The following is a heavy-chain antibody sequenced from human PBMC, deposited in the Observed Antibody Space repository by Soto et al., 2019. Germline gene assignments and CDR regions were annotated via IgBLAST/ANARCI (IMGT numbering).Heavy chain of an antibody. CDR2: INHTGGT. J-gene: IGHJ5*02. CDR3: ATRITVFGLLIPPFDP. CDR1: GGSVNGYY. D-gene: IGHD3-3*01. Sequence: TLSLTCAVYGGSVNGYYWNWILQPPGKGLEWIGEINHTGGTHYNPSLKSRVTMSVDTSKNQFSLRLSSVTAADTAIYYCATRITVFGLLIPPFDPWGQGTQVTVSS. V-gene: IGHV4-34*01.